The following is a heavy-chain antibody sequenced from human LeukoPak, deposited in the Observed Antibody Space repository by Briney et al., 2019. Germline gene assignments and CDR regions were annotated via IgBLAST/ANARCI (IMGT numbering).Heavy chain of an antibody. CDR3: ARSSHYYYGSGPLHAYYFDY. J-gene: IGHJ4*02. CDR1: GYSFTSYW. V-gene: IGHV5-51*01. CDR2: IYPGDSDT. Sequence: GESLKISCKGSGYSFTSYWIRWVRQMPGKGLEWMGIIYPGDSDTRNSPSFQGQVTISADKSISTAYLQWSSLKASDTAMYYCARSSHYYYGSGPLHAYYFDYWGQGTLVTVSS. D-gene: IGHD3-10*01.